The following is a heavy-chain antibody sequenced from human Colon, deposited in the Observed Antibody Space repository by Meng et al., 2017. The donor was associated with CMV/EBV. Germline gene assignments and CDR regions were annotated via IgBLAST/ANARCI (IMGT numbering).Heavy chain of an antibody. CDR3: ARDTAMFSGMDV. J-gene: IGHJ6*02. CDR2: ISYDGSNK. D-gene: IGHD5-18*01. Sequence: CAAAGFTFSSYAMHWVRQAPGKGLEWVAVISYDGSNKYYADSVKGRFTISRDNSKNTLYLQMNSLRAEDTAVYYCARDTAMFSGMDVWGQGTTVTVSS. V-gene: IGHV3-30*04. CDR1: GFTFSSYA.